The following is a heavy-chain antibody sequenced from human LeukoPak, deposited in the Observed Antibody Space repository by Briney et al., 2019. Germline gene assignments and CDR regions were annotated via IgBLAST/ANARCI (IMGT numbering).Heavy chain of an antibody. CDR2: IIPIFGTA. D-gene: IGHD2-2*01. Sequence: EASVKVSCKASGGTFSSYAISWVRQAPGQGLEWVGGIIPIFGTANYAQKFQGGVTITTDESTSTAYMELSSLRSEDTAVYYCARGHCSSTSCYPGNYYYYYYMDVWGKGTTVTVSS. CDR1: GGTFSSYA. V-gene: IGHV1-69*05. J-gene: IGHJ6*03. CDR3: ARGHCSSTSCYPGNYYYYYYMDV.